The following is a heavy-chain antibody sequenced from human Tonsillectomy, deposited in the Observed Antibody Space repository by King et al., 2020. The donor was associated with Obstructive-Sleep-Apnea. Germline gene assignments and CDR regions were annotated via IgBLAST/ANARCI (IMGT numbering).Heavy chain of an antibody. Sequence: VQLVESGGGVVQPGGSLRLSCAASGFIFSSYGMHCIRQAPGKGLEWVAFIRFDGSNKYCADSVKGRFTISRDNSKNTLYLQMNSRRAEDTAVYYCAKEGGGFLTGSYYFDYWGQGALVTVSS. CDR2: IRFDGSNK. CDR1: GFIFSSYG. J-gene: IGHJ4*02. CDR3: AKEGGGFLTGSYYFDY. D-gene: IGHD3-9*01. V-gene: IGHV3-30*02.